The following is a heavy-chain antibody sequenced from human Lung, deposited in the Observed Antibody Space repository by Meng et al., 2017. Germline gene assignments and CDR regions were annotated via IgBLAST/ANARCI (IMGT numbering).Heavy chain of an antibody. CDR2: IIPLFDTT. J-gene: IGHJ4*02. CDR1: VGTFSSSA. Sequence: QVQLVQSGAEVKKPGSSVKVSCKASVGTFSSSAISWVRQAPGQGLEWMGGIIPLFDTTHYAQNFQGRVSITADESTRTAYMELSSLRSEDTAVYYCARALGLTTMMTYWGQGTLVTVSS. V-gene: IGHV1-69*01. D-gene: IGHD3-22*01. CDR3: ARALGLTTMMTY.